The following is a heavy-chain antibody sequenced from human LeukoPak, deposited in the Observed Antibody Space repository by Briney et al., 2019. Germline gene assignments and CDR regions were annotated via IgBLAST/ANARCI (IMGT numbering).Heavy chain of an antibody. J-gene: IGHJ1*01. D-gene: IGHD6-13*01. CDR2: TYYGSRWYN. CDR3: ARGKAAAGLQH. V-gene: IGHV6-1*01. CDR1: GDSVSSDSTA. Sequence: SQTLSLTCAITGDSVSSDSTAWNWIRLSPSRGLEWLGRTYYGSRWYNDYAASVKSRISINPDTSKNHFSLQLHSVTPEDTAVYYCARGKAAAGLQHCGQGSLVTVSS.